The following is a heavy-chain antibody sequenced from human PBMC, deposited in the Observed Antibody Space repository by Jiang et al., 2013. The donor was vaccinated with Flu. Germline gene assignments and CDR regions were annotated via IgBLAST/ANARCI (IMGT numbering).Heavy chain of an antibody. Sequence: GSISSYYWSWIRQPPGKGLEWIGYIYYSGSTNXNPSLKSRVTISVDTSKNQFSLKLSSVTAADTAVYYCARSIGVATIDYYYYGMDVWGQGTTVTVSS. CDR3: ARSIGVATIDYYYYGMDV. CDR1: GSISSYY. D-gene: IGHD5-12*01. J-gene: IGHJ6*02. CDR2: IYYSGST. V-gene: IGHV4-59*01.